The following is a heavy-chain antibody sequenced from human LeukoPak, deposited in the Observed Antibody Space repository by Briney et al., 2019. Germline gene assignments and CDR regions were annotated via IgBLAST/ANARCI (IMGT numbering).Heavy chain of an antibody. CDR1: GYTFSNYA. J-gene: IGHJ4*02. CDR2: INTNTGNP. CDR3: ARGRYFDSTA. D-gene: IGHD3-22*01. Sequence: ASVKVSCKASGYTFSNYAMNWVRQAPGQGLEWMGWINTNTGNPTYAQGFTGRFVFSLDTPVSTAYLQISSLEADDTAVYYCARGRYFDSTAWGQGTLVTVSS. V-gene: IGHV7-4-1*02.